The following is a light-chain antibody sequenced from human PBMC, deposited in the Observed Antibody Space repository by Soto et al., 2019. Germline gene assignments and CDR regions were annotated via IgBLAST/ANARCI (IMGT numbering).Light chain of an antibody. CDR2: AAS. J-gene: IGKJ1*01. V-gene: IGKV1-39*01. Sequence: DIQMTQSPSSLSASVGDRLTITCRASQGISTYLNWYQQKPGKAPKLLIYAASTLQSGVPSRFSGSGSETDFTLTTSSLQPEDFASYSCQQNYSATWTFGQGTKVDIK. CDR1: QGISTY. CDR3: QQNYSATWT.